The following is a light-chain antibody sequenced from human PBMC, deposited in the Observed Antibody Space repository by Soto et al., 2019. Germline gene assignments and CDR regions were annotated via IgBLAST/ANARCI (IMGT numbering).Light chain of an antibody. J-gene: IGKJ3*01. Sequence: DIVMTQSPLSLSVTPGESASISCTSSQSLLHSNGYTYLDWYLQKPGQSPQLLIYWSSNRASGVPDGVRCSGTGTEFTLKISRVEAEDVGVYYCMQAIENPLTFGHGTRVDF. CDR1: QSLLHSNGYTY. V-gene: IGKV2-28*01. CDR3: MQAIENPLT. CDR2: WSS.